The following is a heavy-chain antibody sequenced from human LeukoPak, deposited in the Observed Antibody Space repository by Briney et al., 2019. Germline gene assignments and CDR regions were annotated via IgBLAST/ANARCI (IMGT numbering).Heavy chain of an antibody. V-gene: IGHV4-38-2*01. CDR2: IYHTGAT. CDR3: ASPIGGGDAFDI. J-gene: IGHJ3*02. D-gene: IGHD3-10*01. CDR1: GYSISSGYF. Sequence: PSETLSLTCAVSGYSISSGYFWVWIRQPPGKGLEWIGSIYHTGATYYNPSLRSPVTISVDTSKNQFSLELNSVTAADTAVYYCASPIGGGDAFDIWGQGTMVTVSS.